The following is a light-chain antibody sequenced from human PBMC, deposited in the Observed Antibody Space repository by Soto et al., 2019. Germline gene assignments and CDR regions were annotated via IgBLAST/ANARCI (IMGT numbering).Light chain of an antibody. J-gene: IGLJ3*02. Sequence: QSVLTQPPSASGTPGQRVTISCSGRSSTIVSNTVNWYQLLPGTAPKLLIYSNKQRPSGVPARFFASKSGTSASLAISELLSEDEAYYYCAAWDDSLDGWVFGGGTKLTVL. V-gene: IGLV1-44*01. CDR2: SNK. CDR1: SSTIVSNT. CDR3: AAWDDSLDGWV.